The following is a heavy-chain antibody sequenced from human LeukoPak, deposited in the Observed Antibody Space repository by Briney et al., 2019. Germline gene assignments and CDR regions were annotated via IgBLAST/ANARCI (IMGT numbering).Heavy chain of an antibody. V-gene: IGHV3-7*01. CDR3: ASWLCSGGSCPRVGDV. Sequence: GGSLRLSCAASGFTFSSYWMSWVRQAPGKGLEWVANIKQDGSEKYYVDSVKGRFTISRDNAKNSQYLQMNSLRAEDTAVYYCASWLCSGGSCPRVGDVWGKGTTVTVSS. CDR1: GFTFSSYW. CDR2: IKQDGSEK. J-gene: IGHJ6*04. D-gene: IGHD2-15*01.